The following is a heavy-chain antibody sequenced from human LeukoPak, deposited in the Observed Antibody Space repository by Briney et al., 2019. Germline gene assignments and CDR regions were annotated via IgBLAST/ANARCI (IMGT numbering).Heavy chain of an antibody. CDR1: GYTFTSNY. Sequence: ASVKVSCKASGYTFTSNYIHWVRQAPGQGLEWMGIINPSGGSTSYAQKFQGRVTMTRDTSTSTVYMELSSLRSEDTAVYYCARDTRPIVALFLFDYWGQGTLVTVSS. J-gene: IGHJ4*02. CDR2: INPSGGST. CDR3: ARDTRPIVALFLFDY. D-gene: IGHD2-21*01. V-gene: IGHV1-46*01.